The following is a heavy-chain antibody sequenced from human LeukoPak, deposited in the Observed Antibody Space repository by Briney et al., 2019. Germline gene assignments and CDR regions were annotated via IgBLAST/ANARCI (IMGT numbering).Heavy chain of an antibody. V-gene: IGHV4-30-4*08. J-gene: IGHJ3*02. Sequence: SQTLSLTCTVSGGSISSGDYYWSWIRQPPGKGLEWIGYIYYSGGTYYNPSLKSRVTISVDTSKNQFSLKLSSVTAADTTVYYCARVAPVKDAFDIWGQGTMVTVSS. CDR2: IYYSGGT. CDR3: ARVAPVKDAFDI. CDR1: GGSISSGDYY.